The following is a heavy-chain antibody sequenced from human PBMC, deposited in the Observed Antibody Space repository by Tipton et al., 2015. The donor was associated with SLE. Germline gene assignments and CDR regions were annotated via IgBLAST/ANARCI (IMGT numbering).Heavy chain of an antibody. J-gene: IGHJ5*02. CDR1: DGSLSNYY. CDR3: ARTTEYFDP. CDR2: IYYSGRN. Sequence: GLVKPSETLSLTCAVHDGSLSNYYWSWFRRPPGKGLEWIGYIYYSGRNNYNPSLKTRVTMSVDTSKSQFSLKLTSVTAADTAVYYCARTTEYFDPWGQGTLVTVSS. V-gene: IGHV4-59*08. D-gene: IGHD1-1*01.